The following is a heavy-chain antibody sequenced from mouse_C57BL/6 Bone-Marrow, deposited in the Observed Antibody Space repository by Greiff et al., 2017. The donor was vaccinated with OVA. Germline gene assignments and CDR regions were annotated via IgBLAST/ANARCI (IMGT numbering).Heavy chain of an antibody. J-gene: IGHJ2*01. V-gene: IGHV1-55*01. CDR3: ARWLLRRGYYFDY. Sequence: QVQLQQSGAELVKPGASVKMSCKASGYTFTSYWITWVKQKPGQGLEWIGDIYPGSGSTNYNEKFKSKATLTVDTSSSTAYMQLSSLTSEDSAVYYCARWLLRRGYYFDYWGQGTTLTVSS. D-gene: IGHD2-3*01. CDR1: GYTFTSYW. CDR2: IYPGSGST.